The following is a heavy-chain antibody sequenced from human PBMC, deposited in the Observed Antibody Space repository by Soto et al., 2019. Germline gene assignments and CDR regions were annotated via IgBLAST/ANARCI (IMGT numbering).Heavy chain of an antibody. CDR2: ISVSGTTI. J-gene: IGHJ4*02. CDR1: GFTFSNSR. CDR3: ARNWGSAIRYPSYFDS. V-gene: IGHV3-48*01. Sequence: GGSLRLSCAASGFTFSNSRMNWVRQAPGKGLEWISYISVSGTTIYYADSVKGRFSISRDDATNSLYLQMNSLRGEDTAVYFCARNWGSAIRYPSYFDSWGQGTLVTVSS. D-gene: IGHD3-16*01.